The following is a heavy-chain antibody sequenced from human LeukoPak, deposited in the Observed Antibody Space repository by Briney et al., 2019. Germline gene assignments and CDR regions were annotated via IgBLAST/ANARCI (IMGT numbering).Heavy chain of an antibody. Sequence: SETLSLTCTVSGGSISSYHWSWIRQPPGKGLECIGYIYYSGSTHYNPSLKSRVTISVDTSKNQFSLKLSSVTAADTAVYFCARARNYYDSSDYYYEGDAFDIWGQGTMVTVSS. CDR3: ARARNYYDSSDYYYEGDAFDI. CDR2: IYYSGST. J-gene: IGHJ3*02. CDR1: GGSISSYH. D-gene: IGHD3-22*01. V-gene: IGHV4-59*01.